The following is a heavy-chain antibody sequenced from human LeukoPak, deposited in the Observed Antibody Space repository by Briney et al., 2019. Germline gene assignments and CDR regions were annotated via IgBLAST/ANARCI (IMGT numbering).Heavy chain of an antibody. J-gene: IGHJ4*02. CDR1: GGTFSSYA. D-gene: IGHD1-26*01. CDR2: IIPIFGTA. V-gene: IGHV1-69*13. CDR3: VTEVSGSFPT. Sequence: SVKVSCKASGGTFSSYAISWVRQAPGQGLEWMGGIIPIFGTANYAQKFQGRVTITADESTSTAYMELSSLRSEDTAVYYCVTEVSGSFPTWGQGTLVTVSS.